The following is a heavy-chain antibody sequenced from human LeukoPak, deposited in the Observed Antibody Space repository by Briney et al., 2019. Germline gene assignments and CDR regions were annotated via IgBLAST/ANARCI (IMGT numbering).Heavy chain of an antibody. Sequence: AGGSLRLSCAASGFTFSSYAMSWVRQAPGKGLEWVSAISGSGGSTYYADSVTGRFTISRDNAKNSLYLQMNSLRAEDTAVYYCARELPTVTDYFDYWGQGMLVTVSS. CDR3: ARELPTVTDYFDY. CDR2: ISGSGGST. J-gene: IGHJ4*02. CDR1: GFTFSSYA. V-gene: IGHV3-23*01. D-gene: IGHD4-17*01.